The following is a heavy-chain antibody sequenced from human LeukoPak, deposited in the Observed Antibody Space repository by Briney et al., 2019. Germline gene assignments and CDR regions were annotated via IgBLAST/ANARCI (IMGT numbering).Heavy chain of an antibody. CDR1: GFTLSSYT. CDR3: ARDLGGPNDY. Sequence: GGSLRLSCAASGFTLSSYTMNWVRQAPGKGLEWVSYISRGSSTIYYADSVKGRFTISRDNAKNSLYLQLNSLRDEDTAVYYCARDLGGPNDYWGQGTLFTVSS. V-gene: IGHV3-48*02. CDR2: ISRGSSTI. J-gene: IGHJ4*02. D-gene: IGHD2-15*01.